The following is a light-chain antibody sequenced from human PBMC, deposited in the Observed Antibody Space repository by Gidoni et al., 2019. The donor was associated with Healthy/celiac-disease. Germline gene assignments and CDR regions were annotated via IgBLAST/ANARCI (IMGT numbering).Light chain of an antibody. J-gene: IGLJ3*02. Sequence: QSVLTQPPSASGTPGQGVTISCSGSSSNIGSKTVNWYQQLPGTAPKPLIYSNNQRPSGVPDRFSGSKSGTSASLAISGLQSEDEADYYCAAWDDSLNGWVFGGGTKLTVL. CDR1: SSNIGSKT. V-gene: IGLV1-44*01. CDR2: SNN. CDR3: AAWDDSLNGWV.